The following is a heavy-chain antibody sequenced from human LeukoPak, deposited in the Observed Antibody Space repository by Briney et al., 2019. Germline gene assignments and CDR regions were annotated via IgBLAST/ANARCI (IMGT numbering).Heavy chain of an antibody. D-gene: IGHD6-19*01. Sequence: GESLKISCQASGYTFNNYWIAWVRQMPGKGLEWMGIIYPGDSDTRYSPSFQGQVTISADKSISTAYLQWSSLKASDTAMYYCARWVSSGWYGLDYWGQGTLVTVSS. J-gene: IGHJ4*02. CDR1: GYTFNNYW. CDR3: ARWVSSGWYGLDY. CDR2: IYPGDSDT. V-gene: IGHV5-51*01.